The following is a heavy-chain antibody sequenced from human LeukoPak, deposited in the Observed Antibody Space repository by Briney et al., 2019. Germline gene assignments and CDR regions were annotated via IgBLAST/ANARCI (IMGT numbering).Heavy chain of an antibody. CDR3: ARHDGGYCSGGSCYNFDY. Sequence: GESLKISCKGSGYSFTSYWIGWVRQMPGKGLEWMGIIYPGDSDTRYSPSFQGQVTISADKSISTAYLQWSSLKASDTAMYYCARHDGGYCSGGSCYNFDYWSQGTLVTVSS. J-gene: IGHJ4*02. CDR2: IYPGDSDT. V-gene: IGHV5-51*01. D-gene: IGHD2-15*01. CDR1: GYSFTSYW.